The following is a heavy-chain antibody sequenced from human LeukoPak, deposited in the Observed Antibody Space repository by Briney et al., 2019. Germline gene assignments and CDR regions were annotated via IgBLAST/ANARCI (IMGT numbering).Heavy chain of an antibody. J-gene: IGHJ5*02. CDR2: INPNSGGT. CDR1: GYTFTGYY. CDR3: ARSGPIVVVPAATRQGWFDP. Sequence: ASVKVSCKVSGYTFTGYYMDWVRQAPGQGLEWMGWINPNSGGTNYAQKFQGRVTMTRDTSISTAYMELSRLRSDDTAVYYCARSGPIVVVPAATRQGWFDPWGQGTLVTVSS. V-gene: IGHV1-2*02. D-gene: IGHD2-2*01.